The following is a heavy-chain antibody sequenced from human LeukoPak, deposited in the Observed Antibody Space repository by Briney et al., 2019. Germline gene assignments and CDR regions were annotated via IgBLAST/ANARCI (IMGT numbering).Heavy chain of an antibody. CDR3: ARDLHSSSWFGYCFDY. D-gene: IGHD6-13*01. CDR1: GYTFTGYY. CDR2: INPNTGGT. J-gene: IGHJ4*02. V-gene: IGHV1-2*02. Sequence: ASVRVSCKASGYTFTGYYMCWVLQAPGQGLEWMGWINPNTGGTNYAQKFQGRVTMTRDTSISTAYMELSRLRSDDTAVYYCARDLHSSSWFGYCFDYWGQGTLVTVSS.